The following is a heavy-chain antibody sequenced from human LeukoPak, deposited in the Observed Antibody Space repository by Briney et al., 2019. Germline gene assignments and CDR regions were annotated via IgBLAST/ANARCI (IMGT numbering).Heavy chain of an antibody. D-gene: IGHD3-10*01. J-gene: IGHJ4*02. V-gene: IGHV3-7*03. CDR1: GFTFSKYW. CDR2: IKQDGSEK. Sequence: PGGSLRLSCAASGFTFSKYWMSWVRQAPGKGLEWVANIKQDGSEKYYVDSVRGRFTISRDNAKNSLYLQMNSLRAEDTAVYYCARGGDLYSFDYWGQGTLVTVSS. CDR3: ARGGDLYSFDY.